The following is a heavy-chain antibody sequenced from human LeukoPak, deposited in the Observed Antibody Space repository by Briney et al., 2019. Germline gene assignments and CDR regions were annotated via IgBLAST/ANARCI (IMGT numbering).Heavy chain of an antibody. D-gene: IGHD3-10*01. V-gene: IGHV6-1*01. J-gene: IGHJ4*02. CDR3: ARTSGGDFDY. Sequence: SQTLSLTCAISGDSVSSNTATWNRVRQSPSRGLEWLGRTYYRSKWYNDYAVSVRSRITINPDTSKNQFSLQLNSVTPEDTAVYYCARTSGGDFDYWGQGTLVTVSS. CDR2: TYYRSKWYN. CDR1: GDSVSSNTAT.